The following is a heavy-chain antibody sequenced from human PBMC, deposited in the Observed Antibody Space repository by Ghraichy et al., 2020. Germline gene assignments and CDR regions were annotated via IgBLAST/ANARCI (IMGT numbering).Heavy chain of an antibody. D-gene: IGHD3-9*01. CDR2: ISGSGGTM. CDR3: LLGGLDILTAYKRDY. V-gene: IGHV3-48*03. J-gene: IGHJ4*02. CDR1: GFTFSNYE. Sequence: GGSLRLSCAASGFTFSNYEMNWVRQAPGKGLEWVSYISGSGGTMFYAHSVKGRFTISRDNAKNSLYLQMNSLRAEDTAVYYPLLGGLDILTAYKRDYWGQGTLVTVSS.